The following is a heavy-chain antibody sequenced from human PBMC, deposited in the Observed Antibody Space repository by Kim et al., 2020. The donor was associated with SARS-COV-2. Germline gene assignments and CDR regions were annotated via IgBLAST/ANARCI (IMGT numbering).Heavy chain of an antibody. CDR3: ARNKVYYYDSSGYVTAPFDY. CDR2: IIPILGIA. CDR1: GGTFSSYA. V-gene: IGHV1-69*04. Sequence: SVKVSCKASGGTFSSYAISWVRQAPGQGLEWMGRIIPILGIANYAQKFQGRVTITADKSTSTAYMELSSLRSEDTAVYYCARNKVYYYDSSGYVTAPFDYWGQGTLVTVSS. J-gene: IGHJ4*02. D-gene: IGHD3-22*01.